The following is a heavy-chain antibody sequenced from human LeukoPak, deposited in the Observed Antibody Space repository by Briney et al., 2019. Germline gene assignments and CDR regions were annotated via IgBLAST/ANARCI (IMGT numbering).Heavy chain of an antibody. Sequence: SETLSLTCAVYGGSFSGYYWNWIRQPPERGLEWIGEISQSGSTNYNPSLKSRITMSVDTSKNQFSLQLRSMTAADTAVYFCARATDDEFYLYYGMDVWGQGTTVTVSS. D-gene: IGHD3-16*01. J-gene: IGHJ6*02. CDR2: ISQSGST. CDR3: ARATDDEFYLYYGMDV. CDR1: GGSFSGYY. V-gene: IGHV4-34*01.